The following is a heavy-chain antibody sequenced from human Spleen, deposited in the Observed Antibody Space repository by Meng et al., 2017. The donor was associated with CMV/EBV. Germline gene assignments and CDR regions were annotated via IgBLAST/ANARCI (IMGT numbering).Heavy chain of an antibody. Sequence: GGSLRLSCAASGFNFSGSAMHWVRQASGKGLEWVGRIRSKANSYATAYAASVKGRFTISRDDSKNTAYLQMNSLKTEDTAVYFCTRHCSTTSCGFRYYYYGMDVWGQGTTVTVSS. CDR3: TRHCSTTSCGFRYYYYGMDV. D-gene: IGHD2-2*01. CDR1: GFNFSGSA. CDR2: IRSKANSYAT. V-gene: IGHV3-73*01. J-gene: IGHJ6*02.